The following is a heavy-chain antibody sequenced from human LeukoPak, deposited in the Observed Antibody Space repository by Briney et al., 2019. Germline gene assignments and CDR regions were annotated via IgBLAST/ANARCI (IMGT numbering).Heavy chain of an antibody. CDR1: GGSISSYY. CDR2: IYYSGST. V-gene: IGHV4-59*08. Sequence: PSETLSLTCAVSGGSISSYYWSWIRQPPGKGLEWIGYIYYSGSTNYNPSLKSRVTISVDTSKNQFSLKLSSVTAADTAVYYRARFPYSNYDNSDYWGQGTLVTVSS. CDR3: ARFPYSNYDNSDY. D-gene: IGHD4-4*01. J-gene: IGHJ4*02.